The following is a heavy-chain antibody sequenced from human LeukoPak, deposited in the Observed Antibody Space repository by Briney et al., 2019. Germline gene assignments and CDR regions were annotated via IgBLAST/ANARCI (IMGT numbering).Heavy chain of an antibody. CDR2: ISAYNGNT. D-gene: IGHD2-2*01. CDR1: GYTFTSYG. J-gene: IGHJ4*02. V-gene: IGHV1-18*01. Sequence: ASVKVSCKASGYTFTSYGISWVRQATGQGLEWMGWISAYNGNTNYAQKLQGRVTMTTDTSTSTAYMELRSLRSDDTAVYYCARDGDAIVVVPAARLTPLDYWGQGTLVTVSS. CDR3: ARDGDAIVVVPAARLTPLDY.